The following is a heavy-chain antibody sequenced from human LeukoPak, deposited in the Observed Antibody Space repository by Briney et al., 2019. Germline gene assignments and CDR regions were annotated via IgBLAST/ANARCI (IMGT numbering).Heavy chain of an antibody. CDR1: GSTFDSYA. D-gene: IGHD6-13*01. CDR2: VSRFGGTT. Sequence: GGSLRLSCAASGSTFDSYAMSWVRQAPGKGLEWVSAVSRFGGTTYYADSAKGRFTISRDNSSNTVYLQMNSLRVGDTALYYCVKHVGSRWSNNRFDPWGQGTLVTVS. J-gene: IGHJ5*02. CDR3: VKHVGSRWSNNRFDP. V-gene: IGHV3-23*01.